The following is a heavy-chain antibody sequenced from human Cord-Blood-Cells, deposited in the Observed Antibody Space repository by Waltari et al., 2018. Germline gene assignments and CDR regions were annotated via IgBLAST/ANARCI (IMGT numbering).Heavy chain of an antibody. Sequence: QVQLVQSRADVKKPGASVKVSSNAAGNTFTSYAMHWVRQAPGQRLEWMGWINAGNGNTKYSQKFQGRVTITRDTSASTAYMELSSLRSEDTAVYYCARAEIGGYWYFDLWGRGTLVTVSS. CDR3: ARAEIGGYWYFDL. V-gene: IGHV1-3*01. CDR1: GNTFTSYA. J-gene: IGHJ2*01. CDR2: INAGNGNT. D-gene: IGHD3-16*01.